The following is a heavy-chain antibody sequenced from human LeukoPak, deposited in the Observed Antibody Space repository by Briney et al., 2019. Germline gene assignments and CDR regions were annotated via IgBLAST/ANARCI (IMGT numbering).Heavy chain of an antibody. D-gene: IGHD3-10*01. CDR2: ISTSGYTI. CDR1: GFTFSISE. Sequence: PGGSLRLSCAASGFTFSISEMNWVRQAPGKGLEWVSYISTSGYTIYYADSVKGRFTISRDNAKNSLYLQMNSLRAEDTAVYYCAREGDYYGSGNYRYYFDYWGQGTLVTVSS. CDR3: AREGDYYGSGNYRYYFDY. J-gene: IGHJ4*02. V-gene: IGHV3-48*03.